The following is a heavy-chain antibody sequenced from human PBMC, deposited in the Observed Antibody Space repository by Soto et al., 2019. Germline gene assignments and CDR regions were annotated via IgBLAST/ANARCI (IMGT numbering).Heavy chain of an antibody. CDR3: ARQIXHYDSWSNTHYYYGLDV. D-gene: IGHD3-3*01. CDR1: EYSFSTYW. J-gene: IGHJ6*02. CDR2: IYPGDSDT. Sequence: GESLKISCKGSEYSFSTYWIAWVRQMPGKGLEWMGIIYPGDSDTRYSPSFQGQVTISADKSISTAHLQWSSLKASDTAMYYCARQIXHYDSWSNTHYYYGLDVWGQGTTVTVSS. V-gene: IGHV5-51*01.